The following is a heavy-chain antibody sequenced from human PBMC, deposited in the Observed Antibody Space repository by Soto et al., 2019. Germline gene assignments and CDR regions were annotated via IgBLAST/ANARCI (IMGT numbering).Heavy chain of an antibody. CDR3: AKRSGASTFDY. CDR2: NSGSDDST. D-gene: IGHD1-26*01. J-gene: IGHJ4*02. V-gene: IGHV3-23*01. Sequence: EVQLLESGGGLVQPGESLRLSCAASGFTFSSYAMSWVRQAPGKGLEWVSVNSGSDDSTYYADSVKGRFSISRDNSKNTLSLQMNSLRAEDTAVYYCAKRSGASTFDYWGQGTLVTVSS. CDR1: GFTFSSYA.